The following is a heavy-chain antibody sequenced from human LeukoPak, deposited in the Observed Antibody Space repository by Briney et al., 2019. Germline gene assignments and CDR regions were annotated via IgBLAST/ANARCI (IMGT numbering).Heavy chain of an antibody. CDR3: ARYRIEKVGPKIVYYGMDV. Sequence: GGSLRLSCAASGFTFSTYAMSWVRQTPGKGLEWVSGISGSGGSTYYADSVKGRFTISRDNSKNTLYLQMNSLRSEDTAVYYCARYRIEKVGPKIVYYGMDVWGQGTTVTVSS. J-gene: IGHJ6*02. D-gene: IGHD1-26*01. CDR2: ISGSGGST. CDR1: GFTFSTYA. V-gene: IGHV3-23*01.